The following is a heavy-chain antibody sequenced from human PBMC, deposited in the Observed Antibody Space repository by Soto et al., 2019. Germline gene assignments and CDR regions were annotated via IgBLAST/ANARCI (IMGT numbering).Heavy chain of an antibody. CDR3: ARTYCSGGTCYRNYFDY. V-gene: IGHV5-51*01. Sequence: PGESLKISCKGSGYSFTSYWIGWVRQMPGKGLEWMGIIYPVDSDTRYSPSFQGQVTISADKSISTAYLQWSSLKASDTAMYYCARTYCSGGTCYRNYFDYWGQGTLVTVSS. CDR2: IYPVDSDT. CDR1: GYSFTSYW. J-gene: IGHJ4*02. D-gene: IGHD2-15*01.